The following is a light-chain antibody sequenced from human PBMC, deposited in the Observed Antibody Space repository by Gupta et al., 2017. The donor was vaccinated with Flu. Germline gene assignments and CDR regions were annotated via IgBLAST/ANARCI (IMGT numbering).Light chain of an antibody. V-gene: IGKV3-20*01. CDR1: QSVSSSY. CDR3: QQYGSTSWT. CDR2: GAS. Sequence: EIVFTQSPCTLSLSPGERATLPCRSTQSVSSSYLAWYQQKPGQAPRLLIYGASSRDTGIPDRFSGSGSGTDFTLTISRLEPEDFAVYYCQQYGSTSWTFGQGTKVEIK. J-gene: IGKJ1*01.